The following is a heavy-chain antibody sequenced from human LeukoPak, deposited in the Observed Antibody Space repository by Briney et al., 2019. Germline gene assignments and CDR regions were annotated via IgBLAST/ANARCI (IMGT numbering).Heavy chain of an antibody. V-gene: IGHV4-59*01. D-gene: IGHD6-13*01. Sequence: PSETLYLTCNASGGSISSYYWSWIRQPPGQGLEWIGYIYYSGSTNYNPSLKSRVTISVDAYKIQVSLKLSSVTAADTAVYYCARYLASSSWYRDRYYYDGMDVWGQGTTVTVSS. CDR2: IYYSGST. CDR1: GGSISSYY. J-gene: IGHJ6*02. CDR3: ARYLASSSWYRDRYYYDGMDV.